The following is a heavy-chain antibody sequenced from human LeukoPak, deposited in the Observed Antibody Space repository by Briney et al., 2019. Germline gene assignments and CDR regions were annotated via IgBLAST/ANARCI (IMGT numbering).Heavy chain of an antibody. J-gene: IGHJ4*02. CDR1: GFTFSSYW. CDR2: INSDGSST. Sequence: GGSLRLSCAASGFTFSSYWMHWVRQAPGKGLVWVSRINSDGSSTSYAYSVKGRFTISRDNAKNTLYLQMNSLRAEDTAVYYCARDPAYCGGDCLDYWGQGTLVTVSS. CDR3: ARDPAYCGGDCLDY. D-gene: IGHD2-21*02. V-gene: IGHV3-74*01.